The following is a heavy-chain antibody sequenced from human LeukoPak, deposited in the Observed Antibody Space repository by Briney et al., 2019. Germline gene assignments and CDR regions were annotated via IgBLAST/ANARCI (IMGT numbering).Heavy chain of an antibody. CDR3: AKELEMATIGWGAFDI. CDR2: IIPSGHTT. CDR1: GFTFSSHG. D-gene: IGHD5-24*01. J-gene: IGHJ3*02. Sequence: PPGGSLRLSCAASGFTFSSHGMNWVRQAPGKGLEWVSGIIPSGHTTYYADSVRGRFTISRDNSRNTLYLQMNSLRAEDTAVYYCAKELEMATIGWGAFDIWGQGTMVTVSS. V-gene: IGHV3-23*01.